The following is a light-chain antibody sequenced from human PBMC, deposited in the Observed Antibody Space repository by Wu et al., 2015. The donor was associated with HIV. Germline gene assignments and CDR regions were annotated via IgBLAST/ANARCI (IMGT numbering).Light chain of an antibody. CDR3: QQLNSYPRA. J-gene: IGKJ1*01. Sequence: IQLTQSPSPLSASVGDRVTITCRASQGINNYIAWYQQKPGKAPRLLIYGATTLPSGVPSRFSGSGSGTYFSLFISRLQPEDSATYYCQQLNSYPRAFGQGTKVEIK. CDR2: GAT. V-gene: IGKV1-9*01. CDR1: QGINNY.